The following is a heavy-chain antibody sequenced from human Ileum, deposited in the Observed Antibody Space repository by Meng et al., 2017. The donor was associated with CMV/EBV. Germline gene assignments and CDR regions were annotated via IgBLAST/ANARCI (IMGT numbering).Heavy chain of an antibody. CDR1: GGSFSGYY. CDR2: INHSGST. CDR3: AREAVGVENGDYADY. J-gene: IGHJ4*02. Sequence: GQIPPWGARLLKPSGTLSLTCAFYGGSFSGYYGSWIRKFPGKGLEWMGEINHSGSTNYNPSLKSRVTISADTSKKWFSLKVSSVTAADTAVYYCAREAVGVENGDYADYWGQGILVTVSS. V-gene: IGHV4-34*01. D-gene: IGHD4-17*01.